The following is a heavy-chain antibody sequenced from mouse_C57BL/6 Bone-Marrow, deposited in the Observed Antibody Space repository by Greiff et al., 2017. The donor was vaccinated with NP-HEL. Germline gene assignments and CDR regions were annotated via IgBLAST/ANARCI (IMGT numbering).Heavy chain of an antibody. J-gene: IGHJ4*01. Sequence: VQLQQPGAELVRPGTSVKLSCKASGYTFTSYWMHWVKQRPGQGLEWIGVIDPSDSYTNYNQKFKGKATLTVDTSSSTAYMQLSSLTSEDSAVYYSARHPSGAMDYWGQGTSVTVSS. CDR2: IDPSDSYT. V-gene: IGHV1-59*01. D-gene: IGHD3-1*01. CDR1: GYTFTSYW. CDR3: ARHPSGAMDY.